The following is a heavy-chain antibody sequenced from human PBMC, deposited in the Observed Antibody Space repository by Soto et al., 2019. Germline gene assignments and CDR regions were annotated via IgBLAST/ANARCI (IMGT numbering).Heavy chain of an antibody. Sequence: QLQLQESGPGLVKPSETLSLSCTVSGGSITSSFYWGWIRQPPGKGLEWIGSIYGTGNTYYNPSLEGRVTISADTSKNQFSLNLISVTAAVAAVYYCRSSSRYSTDVWGQGATVTVSS. J-gene: IGHJ6*02. CDR1: GGSITSSFY. CDR2: IYGTGNT. D-gene: IGHD6-13*01. CDR3: RSSSRYSTDV. V-gene: IGHV4-39*01.